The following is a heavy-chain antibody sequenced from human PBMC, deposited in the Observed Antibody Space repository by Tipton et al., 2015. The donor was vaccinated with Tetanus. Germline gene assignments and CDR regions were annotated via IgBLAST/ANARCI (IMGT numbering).Heavy chain of an antibody. CDR1: GASISSIYS. Sequence: SLRLSCAVSGASISSIYSWSWIRQPPGKGLEWVANIKEDGSEKYYVDFVKGRFTISRDNAKNSLYLQMRSLRAEDTAVYYCVAGGAFDYWGQGTLVAVSS. CDR3: VAGGAFDY. V-gene: IGHV3-7*01. CDR2: IKEDGSEK. D-gene: IGHD3-10*01. J-gene: IGHJ4*02.